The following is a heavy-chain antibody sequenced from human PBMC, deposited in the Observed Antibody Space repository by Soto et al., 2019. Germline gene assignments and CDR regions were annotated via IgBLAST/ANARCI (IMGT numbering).Heavy chain of an antibody. Sequence: GDSVKVCFKASGYPFTGYYMHWVRQAPGQGLEWMGWINPNSGGTNYAQKFQGRVTMTRDTSISTAYMELSRLRSDDTAVYYCARIAYYDILTGYYSVFDYWGQGTMVTVSS. J-gene: IGHJ4*02. D-gene: IGHD3-9*01. V-gene: IGHV1-2*02. CDR2: INPNSGGT. CDR3: ARIAYYDILTGYYSVFDY. CDR1: GYPFTGYY.